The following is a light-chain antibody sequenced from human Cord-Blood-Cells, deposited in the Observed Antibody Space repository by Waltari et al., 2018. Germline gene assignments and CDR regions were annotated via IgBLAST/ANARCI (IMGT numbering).Light chain of an antibody. CDR3: CSYAGSNWV. V-gene: IGLV2-11*01. J-gene: IGLJ3*02. Sequence: QSALTQPRSVSGSPGQSVPISCTGTSSDVGGYNYVTWYQQHPGKAPKLMIYDVSKRPSGFPDRFSGSKSGNPASLTISGLQAEDEADYYCCSYAGSNWVFGGGTKLTVL. CDR1: SSDVGGYNY. CDR2: DVS.